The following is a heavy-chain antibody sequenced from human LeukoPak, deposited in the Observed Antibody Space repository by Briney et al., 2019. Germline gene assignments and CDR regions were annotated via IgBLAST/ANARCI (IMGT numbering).Heavy chain of an antibody. V-gene: IGHV4-39*07. CDR1: GGSISSSSYY. CDR3: ARGDYSSSSGPFDY. Sequence: SETLSLTCTVSGGSISSSSYYWGWIRQPPGKGLEWIGSIYYSGSTYYNPSLKSRVTISVDTSKNQFSLKLSSVTAADTAVYYCARGDYSSSSGPFDYWGQGTLVTVSS. J-gene: IGHJ4*02. D-gene: IGHD6-6*01. CDR2: IYYSGST.